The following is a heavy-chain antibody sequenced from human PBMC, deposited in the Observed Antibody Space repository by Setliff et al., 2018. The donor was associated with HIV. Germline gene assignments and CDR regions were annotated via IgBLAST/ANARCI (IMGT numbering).Heavy chain of an antibody. V-gene: IGHV4-4*07. CDR2: VLTSGST. Sequence: SETLSLTCTVSGGSMSSYYWSWIRQPAGKGLEWIGRVLTSGSTHYNPSLRSRVTISLDTSRNQISLTMTSVTAADTAVYYCARDGFPDSTWRPTDLWGQGTQVTVSS. J-gene: IGHJ5*02. CDR1: GGSMSSYY. D-gene: IGHD6-13*01. CDR3: ARDGFPDSTWRPTDL.